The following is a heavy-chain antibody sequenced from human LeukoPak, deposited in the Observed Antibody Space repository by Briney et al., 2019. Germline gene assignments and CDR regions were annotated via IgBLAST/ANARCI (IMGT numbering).Heavy chain of an antibody. Sequence: GGSLRLSCAASGFTFSSYGMHWVRQAPGKGLEWVAVISYDGSNKYYADSVKGRFTISRDNSKNTLYLQMNSLRAEDTAVYYCARDHLGSGWYYFDYWGQGTLVTVSS. CDR3: ARDHLGSGWYYFDY. CDR2: ISYDGSNK. J-gene: IGHJ4*02. CDR1: GFTFSSYG. D-gene: IGHD6-19*01. V-gene: IGHV3-30*03.